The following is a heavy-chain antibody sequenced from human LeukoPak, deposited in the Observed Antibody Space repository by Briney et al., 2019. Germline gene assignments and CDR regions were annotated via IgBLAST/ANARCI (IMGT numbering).Heavy chain of an antibody. Sequence: ASGKVSCKASGYTFTSYGINWVRQATAQGLERMGGMNPNSGNTGYAQKFQGRVTITRNTSISTAYMELSSLRSEDTAVYYCARRGYSSGWFGYYYYYMDVWGKGTTVTVSS. CDR3: ARRGYSSGWFGYYYYYMDV. CDR1: GYTFTSYG. CDR2: MNPNSGNT. D-gene: IGHD6-19*01. V-gene: IGHV1-8*03. J-gene: IGHJ6*03.